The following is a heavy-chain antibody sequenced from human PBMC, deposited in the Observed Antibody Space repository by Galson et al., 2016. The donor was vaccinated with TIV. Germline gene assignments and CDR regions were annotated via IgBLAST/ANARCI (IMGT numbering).Heavy chain of an antibody. J-gene: IGHJ2*01. CDR3: ARSPMSPFDL. CDR1: GGPFSGYY. Sequence: ETLSLTCAVYGGPFSGYYWSWIRQPPGKGLGWIGEIDQSGNTRYNLSLKSRVTISLNMSKNQLSLKLTPVTAADTAMYYYARSPMSPFDLWGRGTLVTVSS. V-gene: IGHV4-34*01. CDR2: IDQSGNT.